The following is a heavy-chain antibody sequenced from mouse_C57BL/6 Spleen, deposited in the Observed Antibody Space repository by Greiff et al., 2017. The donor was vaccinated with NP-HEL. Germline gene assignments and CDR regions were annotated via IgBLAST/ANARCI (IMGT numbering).Heavy chain of an antibody. V-gene: IGHV1-82*01. CDR2: IYPGDGDT. CDR1: GYAFSSSW. J-gene: IGHJ2*01. CDR3: ARERGIITTVMGDY. D-gene: IGHD1-1*01. Sequence: QVQLKESGPELVKPGASVKISCKASGYAFSSSWMNWVKQRPGKGLEWIGRIYPGDGDTNYNGKFKGKATLTADKSSSTAYMQLSSLTSEDSAVYFCARERGIITTVMGDYWGQGTTLTVSS.